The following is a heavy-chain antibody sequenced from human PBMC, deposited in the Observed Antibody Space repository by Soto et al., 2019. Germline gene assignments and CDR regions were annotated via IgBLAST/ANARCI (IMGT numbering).Heavy chain of an antibody. D-gene: IGHD2-2*01. CDR3: ARDSLIVVVPAACFDF. Sequence: PGGSLRLSCAASGFTFSSYGMHWVRQAPGKGPEWVAVISYDGSNKYYADSVKGRFTISRDNAKNSLYLQMNSLRAEDTALYYCARDSLIVVVPAACFDFWGQGALVTVSS. V-gene: IGHV3-30*03. J-gene: IGHJ4*02. CDR2: ISYDGSNK. CDR1: GFTFSSYG.